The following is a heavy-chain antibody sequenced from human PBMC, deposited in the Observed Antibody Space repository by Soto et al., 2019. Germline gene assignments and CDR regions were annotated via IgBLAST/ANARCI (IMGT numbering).Heavy chain of an antibody. J-gene: IGHJ4*02. CDR3: AHRHVSPDDIDF. Sequence: QITLRESGPTLVKPTQTLTLTCTFSGFSLTTVGVGVAWIRQPPGKALEWLALIYWDDDKIYSPSHKSRLTVTKDTSKHHVVFTMSNLDPTDTATYYCAHRHVSPDDIDFWGQGTLVIVYS. CDR1: GFSLTTVGVG. CDR2: IYWDDDK. D-gene: IGHD1-1*01. V-gene: IGHV2-5*02.